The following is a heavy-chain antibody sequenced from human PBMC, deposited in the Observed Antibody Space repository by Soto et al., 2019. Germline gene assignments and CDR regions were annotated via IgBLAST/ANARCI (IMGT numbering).Heavy chain of an antibody. CDR2: IYYSGST. D-gene: IGHD6-25*01. Sequence: QVQLQESGPGLVKPSETLSLTCTVSGGSISSYYWSWIRQPPGKGLEWIGYIYYSGSTNYNPSLNGRVTLSVDTSKNQFSLKLSSVTAADTAVYYCARPHGGSSGWDNWFDPWGQGTLVTVSS. CDR1: GGSISSYY. CDR3: ARPHGGSSGWDNWFDP. J-gene: IGHJ5*02. V-gene: IGHV4-59*01.